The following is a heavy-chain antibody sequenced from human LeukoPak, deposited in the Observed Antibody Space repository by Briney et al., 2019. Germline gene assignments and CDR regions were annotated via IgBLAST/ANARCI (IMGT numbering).Heavy chain of an antibody. D-gene: IGHD3-3*01. J-gene: IGHJ4*02. V-gene: IGHV4-30-2*01. Sequence: SENLSLTCTVSGGSIGSGAYYWSWIRQPPGKGLEWIGYIYHSGHTYYNPSLKRRVTISVDRSKNQFSLKLSSMTAADTAVYYCASSEKDEVLRFLEWSPGFDYWGQGTLVTVSS. CDR1: GGSIGSGAYY. CDR2: IYHSGHT. CDR3: ASSEKDEVLRFLEWSPGFDY.